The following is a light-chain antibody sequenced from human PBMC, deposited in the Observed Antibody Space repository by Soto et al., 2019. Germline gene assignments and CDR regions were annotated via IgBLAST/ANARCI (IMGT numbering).Light chain of an antibody. CDR2: DAS. CDR3: QQRSNWPLT. V-gene: IGKV3-11*01. CDR1: QSVSSY. Sequence: ILMTQSPDTLSXXLRDXVTLXXRASQSVSSYLAWYQQKPGQATRLLIYDASTRATGITARLSGSRSGTDFTLTISSLEPEDFAVYYCQQRSNWPLTFGQGTKVDIK. J-gene: IGKJ1*01.